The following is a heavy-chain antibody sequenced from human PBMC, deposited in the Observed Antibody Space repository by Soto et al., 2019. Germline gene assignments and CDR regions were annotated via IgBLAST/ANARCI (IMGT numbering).Heavy chain of an antibody. CDR2: ISWNSGSI. J-gene: IGHJ1*01. CDR3: AKDPIIAVAGRRYFQH. V-gene: IGHV3-9*01. D-gene: IGHD6-19*01. Sequence: EVQLVESGGGLVQPGRSLRLSCAASGFTFDDYAMHWVRQAPGKGLEWVSGISWNSGSIGYADSVKVRFTISRDNAKNSLYLQMNSLRAEDTALYYCAKDPIIAVAGRRYFQHWGQGTLVTVSS. CDR1: GFTFDDYA.